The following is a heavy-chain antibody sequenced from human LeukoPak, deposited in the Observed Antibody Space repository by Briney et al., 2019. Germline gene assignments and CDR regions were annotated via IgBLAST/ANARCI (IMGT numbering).Heavy chain of an antibody. D-gene: IGHD2-2*01. Sequence: GGSLRLSCSASGFTFSSYAMHWVRQAPGKGLEYVSAISSNGGSTYYADSVKGRFTTSRDNSKNTLYLQMSSLRAEDTAVYYCVKVPGCSSTSCSYYFDYWGQGTLVTVSS. CDR1: GFTFSSYA. CDR2: ISSNGGST. J-gene: IGHJ4*02. V-gene: IGHV3-64D*06. CDR3: VKVPGCSSTSCSYYFDY.